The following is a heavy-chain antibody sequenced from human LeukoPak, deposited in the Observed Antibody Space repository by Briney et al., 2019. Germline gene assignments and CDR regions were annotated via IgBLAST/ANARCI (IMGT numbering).Heavy chain of an antibody. CDR3: AISDPTDDILTGPGAFDI. V-gene: IGHV1-24*01. CDR1: GYTLTELS. Sequence: ASVKVSCKVSGYTLTELSMHWVRQAPGKGLEWMGGFDPENGEIIYAQKFQGRVTMTEDTFTDTAYMELSSLRPEDTAVFYCAISDPTDDILTGPGAFDIWGQGTMVTVSS. CDR2: FDPENGEI. J-gene: IGHJ3*02. D-gene: IGHD3-9*01.